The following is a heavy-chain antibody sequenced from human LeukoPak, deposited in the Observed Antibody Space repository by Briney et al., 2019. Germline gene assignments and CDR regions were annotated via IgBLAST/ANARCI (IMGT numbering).Heavy chain of an antibody. V-gene: IGHV3-30*04. CDR3: AVGASSTSWGEDWFDP. CDR1: GFTFSSYA. D-gene: IGHD2-2*01. CDR2: ISYDGSNK. Sequence: GGSLRLSCAASGFTFSSYAMHWVRQAPGKGLEWGAVISYDGSNKYYADSVKGRFTISRDDSKNTLYLQMNSLRAEDTAVYYCAVGASSTSWGEDWFDPWGQGTLVTVSS. J-gene: IGHJ5*02.